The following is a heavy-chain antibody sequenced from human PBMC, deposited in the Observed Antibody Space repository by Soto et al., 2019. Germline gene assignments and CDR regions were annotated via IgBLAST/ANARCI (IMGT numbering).Heavy chain of an antibody. Sequence: SLKISCKGSGYSFTTYWIAWVRQMPGKGLEWMGIIYPGDSDTRYSPSFQGQVTISADKSISTAYLQWSSLKASDTAMYYCARVIAVAGTDAFDIWGQGTMVTVSS. J-gene: IGHJ3*02. D-gene: IGHD6-19*01. CDR2: IYPGDSDT. CDR3: ARVIAVAGTDAFDI. CDR1: GYSFTTYW. V-gene: IGHV5-51*01.